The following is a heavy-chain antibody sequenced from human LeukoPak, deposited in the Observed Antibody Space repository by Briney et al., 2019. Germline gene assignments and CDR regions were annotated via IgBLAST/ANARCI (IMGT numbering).Heavy chain of an antibody. J-gene: IGHJ4*02. CDR2: IKSKTDGGTT. CDR1: GFTFSNAW. D-gene: IGHD3-22*01. Sequence: PGGSLRLSCAASGFTFSNAWMSWVRQALGKGLEWVGRIKSKTDGGTTDYAAPVKGRFTISRDDSKNTLYLQMNSLKTEDTAVYYCTTDNYDSSGYPEALGFDYWGQGTLVTVSS. CDR3: TTDNYDSSGYPEALGFDY. V-gene: IGHV3-15*01.